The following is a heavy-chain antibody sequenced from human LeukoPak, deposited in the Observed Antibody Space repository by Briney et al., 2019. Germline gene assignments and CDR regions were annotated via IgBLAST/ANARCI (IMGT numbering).Heavy chain of an antibody. CDR3: ARESSGYFY. D-gene: IGHD3-22*01. CDR1: GFTFSTYS. V-gene: IGHV3-21*01. J-gene: IGHJ4*02. Sequence: SGGSLRLSCAASGFTFSTYSMNWVRQAPGKGLEWVSSISSGSSFIYYADSVKGRFTISRDNAKNSLFLQMNSLRAEDTAVYYCARESSGYFYWGQGTLVTVSS. CDR2: ISSGSSFI.